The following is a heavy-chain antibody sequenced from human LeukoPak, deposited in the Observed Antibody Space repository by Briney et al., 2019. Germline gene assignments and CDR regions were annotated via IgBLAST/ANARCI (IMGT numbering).Heavy chain of an antibody. CDR3: AAATTVTTVDAFDI. Sequence: ASVKVSCKASGYTFTSYGISWVRQAPGQGLEWMGWISAYNGNTNYAQKLQGRVTMTTDTSTSTAYMELRSLRSEDTAVYYCAAATTVTTVDAFDIWGQGTMVTVSS. CDR1: GYTFTSYG. D-gene: IGHD4-17*01. CDR2: ISAYNGNT. J-gene: IGHJ3*02. V-gene: IGHV1-18*04.